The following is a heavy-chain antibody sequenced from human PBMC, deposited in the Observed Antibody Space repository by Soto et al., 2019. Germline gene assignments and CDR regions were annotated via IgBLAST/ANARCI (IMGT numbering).Heavy chain of an antibody. J-gene: IGHJ4*02. CDR1: GYSFVSYW. CDR2: IYPGDSDT. V-gene: IGHV5-51*01. CDR3: AKHLIGGRLQSPFDL. D-gene: IGHD3-3*02. Sequence: GESLKISCKGSGYSFVSYWIAWVRQMPGKGLEWMGSIYPGDSDTTYSPSIQGQVTISADKSSTTVYLQWNTLKAEDTAVYYCAKHLIGGRLQSPFDLWGQGTQVTVSS.